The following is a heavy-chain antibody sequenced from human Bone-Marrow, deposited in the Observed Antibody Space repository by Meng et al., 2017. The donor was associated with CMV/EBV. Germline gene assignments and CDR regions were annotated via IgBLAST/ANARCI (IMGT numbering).Heavy chain of an antibody. Sequence: SVKVSCKASGGTFSSYAISWVRQAPGQGLEWMGGIIPIFGTANYAQKFQGRVTVTTDESTSTAYMELSSLRSEDTAVYYCQTRDYYDSSGCDYWGQGTLVPVSS. J-gene: IGHJ4*02. CDR2: IIPIFGTA. CDR3: QTRDYYDSSGCDY. V-gene: IGHV1-69*05. CDR1: GGTFSSYA. D-gene: IGHD3-22*01.